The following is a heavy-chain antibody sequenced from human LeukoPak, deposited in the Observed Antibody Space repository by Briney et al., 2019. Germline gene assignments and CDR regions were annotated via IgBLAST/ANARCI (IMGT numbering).Heavy chain of an antibody. D-gene: IGHD3-10*01. Sequence: GGSLRLSCAASGFTFSSYWMSWVRQAPGKGLEWVANIKQDGSEKYYVDSVKGRFTISRDNAKNSRYLQMNSLRAEDTAVYYCAREGYYGSGAFNLFVYYYYMDVWGKGTTVTISS. V-gene: IGHV3-7*01. CDR2: IKQDGSEK. J-gene: IGHJ6*03. CDR3: AREGYYGSGAFNLFVYYYYMDV. CDR1: GFTFSSYW.